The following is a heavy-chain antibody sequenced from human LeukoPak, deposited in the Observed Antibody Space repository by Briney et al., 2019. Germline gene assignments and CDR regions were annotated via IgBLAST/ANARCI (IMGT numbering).Heavy chain of an antibody. CDR3: ARDQRSWYFDL. J-gene: IGHJ2*01. V-gene: IGHV4-61*02. CDR1: GGSISSGSYY. Sequence: SQTLSLTCTVSGGSISSGSYYWSWIRQPAGKGLEWIGRIYTSGSTNYNPSPKSRVTISVDTSKNQFSLKLSSVTAADTAVYYCARDQRSWYFDLWGRGTLVTVSS. CDR2: IYTSGST.